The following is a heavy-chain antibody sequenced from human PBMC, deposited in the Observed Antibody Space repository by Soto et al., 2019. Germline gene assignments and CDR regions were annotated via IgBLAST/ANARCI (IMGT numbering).Heavy chain of an antibody. Sequence: ASVKVSCKASGYTFTSYDINWVRQATGQGLEWMGWMNPNSGNTGYAQKLQGRVTMTRNTSISTAYMELSSLRSEDTAVYYCASTANYYDSNDPFDPWGQGTLVTVSS. V-gene: IGHV1-8*01. CDR1: GYTFTSYD. CDR3: ASTANYYDSNDPFDP. D-gene: IGHD3-22*01. CDR2: MNPNSGNT. J-gene: IGHJ5*02.